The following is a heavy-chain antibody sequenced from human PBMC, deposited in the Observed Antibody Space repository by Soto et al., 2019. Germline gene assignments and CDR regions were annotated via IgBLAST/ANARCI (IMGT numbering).Heavy chain of an antibody. CDR3: ERDSHGDY. Sequence: EVQLVESGGGLVQPGGSLRLSCAGSGFIFSNYWMHWVRQAPGKGLEWVSRIDHDGPTDYADSVRDRLTVTIDNADSTLYQQMNSLRPEDTDVYYGERDSHGDYWGQGTMVTVSS. J-gene: IGHJ4*02. CDR2: IDHDGPT. V-gene: IGHV3-74*01. CDR1: GFIFSNYW.